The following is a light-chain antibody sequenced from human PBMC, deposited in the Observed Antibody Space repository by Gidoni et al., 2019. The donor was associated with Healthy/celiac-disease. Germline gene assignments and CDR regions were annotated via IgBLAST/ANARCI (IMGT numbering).Light chain of an antibody. CDR1: QSVSSN. Sequence: EIVMTQSPATLSVSPGERATLSCRASQSVSSNLAWYQQKPGQAPRLLIYGASTRATGIPARFTLTISSLQSEDFAVYYCQQYNNWPPEDTFGQGTRLEIK. CDR3: QQYNNWPPEDT. J-gene: IGKJ5*01. V-gene: IGKV3D-15*01. CDR2: GAS.